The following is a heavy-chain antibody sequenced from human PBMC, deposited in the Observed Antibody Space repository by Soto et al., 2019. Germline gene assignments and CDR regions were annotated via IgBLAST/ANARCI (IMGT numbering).Heavy chain of an antibody. CDR2: VSYAGVT. J-gene: IGHJ3*02. V-gene: IGHV4-59*08. Sequence: PSETLSLTCSVSGGSLNNFYWTWIRQPPGKGLEWIAHVSYAGVTKYNPSLQSRATISVDTSKSHFSLNLNSVSAADTAIYYCARQGREYYYDSSGYGDAFDIWGQGTMVTVSS. CDR3: ARQGREYYYDSSGYGDAFDI. D-gene: IGHD3-22*01. CDR1: GGSLNNFY.